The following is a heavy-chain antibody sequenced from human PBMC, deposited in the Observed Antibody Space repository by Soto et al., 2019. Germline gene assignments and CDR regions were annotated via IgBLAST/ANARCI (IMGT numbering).Heavy chain of an antibody. D-gene: IGHD1-26*01. J-gene: IGHJ6*02. CDR3: AREPVGPDYAMDV. V-gene: IGHV3-33*01. CDR1: GFDFSSYG. Sequence: QMQLVESGGGVVQPGTSLRLSCAASGFDFSSYGMHWVRQTPGKGLEWVAVLGFDGGGRYYADSVKGRFTISRDNSKKMLYLQMDSLRAGDKALYYCAREPVGPDYAMDVWGQGTTVTVSS. CDR2: LGFDGGGR.